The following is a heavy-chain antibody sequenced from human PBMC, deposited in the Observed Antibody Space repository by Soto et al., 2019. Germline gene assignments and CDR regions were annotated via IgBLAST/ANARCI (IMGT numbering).Heavy chain of an antibody. V-gene: IGHV3-15*01. J-gene: IGHJ5*02. Sequence: PLAESGGGLVKPGGSLRLSCVASGFTITNAWMSWVRQAPGKGLEWVGRIKSKTDGATTNYAAPVKGRFTISRDDSKNMLYLQMNSLKTEDTAVYYCTTELELRYWFDPWGQGTLVTVSS. CDR2: IKSKTDGATT. D-gene: IGHD1-7*01. CDR3: TTELELRYWFDP. CDR1: GFTITNAW.